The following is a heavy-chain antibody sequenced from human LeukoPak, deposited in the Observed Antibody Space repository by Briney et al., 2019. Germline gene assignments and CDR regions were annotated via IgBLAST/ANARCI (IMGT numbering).Heavy chain of an antibody. D-gene: IGHD1-26*01. CDR1: GDSISSSSYY. CDR2: IYYSGST. J-gene: IGHJ4*02. CDR3: ARDCPVSGSYSAFDY. Sequence: SETLSLTCTVSGDSISSSSYYWGWIRQPPGKGLEWIGSIYYSGSTYYNPSLKSRVTISVDTSKNQFSLKLSSVTAADTAVYYCARDCPVSGSYSAFDYWGQGTLVTVSS. V-gene: IGHV4-39*07.